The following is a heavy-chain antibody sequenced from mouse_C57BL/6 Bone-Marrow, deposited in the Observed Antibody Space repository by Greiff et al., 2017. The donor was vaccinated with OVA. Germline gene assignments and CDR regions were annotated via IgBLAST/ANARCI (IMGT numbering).Heavy chain of an antibody. CDR3: ARHYSNYLYAMDF. J-gene: IGHJ4*01. CDR1: GYTFTSYN. D-gene: IGHD2-5*01. V-gene: IGHV1-12*01. CDR2: IYPGNGDT. Sequence: QVQLQQSGAELVRPGASVKMSCKASGYTFTSYNMHWVKQTPSQGLEWIGAIYPGNGDTSYNQKFKGKATLTVDKSSSTAYMQLSSLTSEDSAVYVCARHYSNYLYAMDFWGRGTAVTVSA.